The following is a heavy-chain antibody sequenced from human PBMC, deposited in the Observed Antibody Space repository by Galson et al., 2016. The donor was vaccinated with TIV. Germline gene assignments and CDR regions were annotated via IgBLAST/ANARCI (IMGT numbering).Heavy chain of an antibody. CDR1: GYTFTTYA. J-gene: IGHJ4*02. CDR3: ARGATSDWPFDY. Sequence: SVKVSCKASGYTFTTYAIHWVRQAPGHGLEWMGWINAGNGDTKYSQKFQGRVTISRDTPASTAYMELSSLTSEDTAMYYCARGATSDWPFDYWGQATLVTVSS. CDR2: INAGNGDT. V-gene: IGHV1-3*01. D-gene: IGHD6-19*01.